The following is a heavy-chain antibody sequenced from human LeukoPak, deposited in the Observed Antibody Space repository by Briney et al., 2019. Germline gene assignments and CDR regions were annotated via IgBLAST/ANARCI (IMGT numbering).Heavy chain of an antibody. CDR2: IYTSGST. J-gene: IGHJ4*02. D-gene: IGHD3-3*01. Sequence: SQTLSLTCTVSGGSISSGSYFWSWIRQPAGKGLEWIGRIYTSGSTNYNPSLKSRVTISLDTSKNQFSLKLSSVTAADTAVYYCARENTIFGVVIDSWGQGTLVTVSS. CDR1: GGSISSGSYF. CDR3: ARENTIFGVVIDS. V-gene: IGHV4-61*02.